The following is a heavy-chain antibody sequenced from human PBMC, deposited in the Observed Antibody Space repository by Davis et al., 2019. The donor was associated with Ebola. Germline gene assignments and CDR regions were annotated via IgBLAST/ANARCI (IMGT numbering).Heavy chain of an antibody. CDR2: VYSSGST. Sequence: MPSETLSLTCAVSGDSISSGGYSWSWIRQPPGKRLEWTGFVYSSGSTYYNPSLESRLTMSVDTSKNQFSLKLRSVTAADTAVYYCARQRRDGYSDFDYWGLGTLVTVSS. CDR1: GDSISSGGYS. J-gene: IGHJ4*02. V-gene: IGHV4-30-4*07. CDR3: ARQRRDGYSDFDY. D-gene: IGHD5-24*01.